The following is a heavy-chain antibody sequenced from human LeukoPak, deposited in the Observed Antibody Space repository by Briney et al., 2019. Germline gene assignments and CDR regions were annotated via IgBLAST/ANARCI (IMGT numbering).Heavy chain of an antibody. CDR1: GYTFTSYH. V-gene: IGHV1-46*01. D-gene: IGHD3-22*01. CDR2: INPSGGIT. CDR3: ARESPPYYYDSSGYAGGY. Sequence: GASVKVSCKASGYTFTSYHIHWVRQAPGQGLEWMGIINPSGGITNYAQKFQGRVTITADESTSTAYMELSSLRSEDTAVYYCARESPPYYYDSSGYAGGYWGQGTLVTVSS. J-gene: IGHJ4*02.